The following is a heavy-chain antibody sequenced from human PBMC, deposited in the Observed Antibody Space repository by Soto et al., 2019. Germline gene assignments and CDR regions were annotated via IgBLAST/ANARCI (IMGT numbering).Heavy chain of an antibody. CDR3: AHRQQWNFPSGTSDFWSSHTTTWFGP. J-gene: IGHJ5*02. CDR2: IYWDGDK. D-gene: IGHD3-3*01. V-gene: IGHV2-5*02. CDR1: GFSLSTGGVG. Sequence: QITLKESGPTLVRPTQTLTLTCTFSGFSLSTGGVGVGWIRQPPGKALEWLALIYWDGDKRYNPFLKSRLTIPKDTSKNQVVLTMTNMDPVDTATYYCAHRQQWNFPSGTSDFWSSHTTTWFGPWGQGTLVTVSS.